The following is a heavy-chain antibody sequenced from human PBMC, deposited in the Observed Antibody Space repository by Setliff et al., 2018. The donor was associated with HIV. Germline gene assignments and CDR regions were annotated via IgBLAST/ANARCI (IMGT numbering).Heavy chain of an antibody. CDR3: ARDPSSSGWSEGLYYFDS. CDR1: GGSLNSGTYY. J-gene: IGHJ4*02. D-gene: IGHD6-19*01. V-gene: IGHV4-39*07. CDR2: INHSGST. Sequence: SETLSLTCTVSGGSLNSGTYYWGWVRQPPGKGLEWIGEINHSGSTNYNPSLRSRVSISVDTSKNQFSLRLSSVTAADTAVYYCARDPSSSGWSEGLYYFDSWGRGTLVTVSS.